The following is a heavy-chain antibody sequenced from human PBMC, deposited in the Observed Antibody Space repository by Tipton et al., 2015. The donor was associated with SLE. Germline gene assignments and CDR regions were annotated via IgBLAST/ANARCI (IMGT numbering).Heavy chain of an antibody. V-gene: IGHV4-4*07. D-gene: IGHD1-26*01. CDR3: TRDGGVGATVW. CDR2: IYTNGST. CDR1: GGSTSDTN. J-gene: IGHJ4*02. Sequence: TLSLTCAVYGGSTSDTNWSWIRQPPGKGLEWIGCIYTNGSTNYNPSLKSRVTMSVDTSKNQFSLKLSSVTAADTAVYYCTRDGGVGATVWWGQGTLVTVSS.